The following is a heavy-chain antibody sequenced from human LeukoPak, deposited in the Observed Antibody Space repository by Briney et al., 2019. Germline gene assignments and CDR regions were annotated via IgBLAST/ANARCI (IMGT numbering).Heavy chain of an antibody. J-gene: IGHJ3*02. CDR2: IDHSGST. CDR1: GGSFSGYY. Sequence: SETLSLTCAVYGGSFSGYYWSWIRQPPGKGLEWIGEIDHSGSTNYNPSLKSRVTISVDTSKNQFSLNLSSVTAADTAVYFCARESRVYTLRAFDIWGQGTMVIVSS. CDR3: ARESRVYTLRAFDI. V-gene: IGHV4-34*01. D-gene: IGHD2-2*02.